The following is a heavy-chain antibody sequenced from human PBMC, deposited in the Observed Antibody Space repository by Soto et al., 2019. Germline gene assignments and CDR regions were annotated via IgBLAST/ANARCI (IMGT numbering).Heavy chain of an antibody. CDR2: ISAHNGNT. V-gene: IGHV1-18*01. J-gene: IGHJ4*02. CDR1: GYDFNTYG. D-gene: IGHD1-1*01. CDR3: ARGRYGDY. Sequence: QVHLVQSGAEVKKPGASVKVSCKGSGYDFNTYGITWVRQAPGQGLEWMAWISAHNGNTDYAQKLQGRVTVTRDTSKSKAYMELRSLRSDDTAVYYCARGRYGDYWGQGALVTVSS.